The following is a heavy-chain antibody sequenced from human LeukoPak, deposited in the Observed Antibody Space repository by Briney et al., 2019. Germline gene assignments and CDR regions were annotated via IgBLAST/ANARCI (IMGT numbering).Heavy chain of an antibody. CDR1: GGSIRSSYYY. CDR2: IYDSGST. D-gene: IGHD1-26*01. J-gene: IGHJ3*02. Sequence: SETLSLTCTVSGGSIRSSYYYWGWIRQPPGKGLEWIGSIYDSGSTYYNPSLKSRVTISVDTSKNQFSLKLSSVTAADTAVYYCARGYQHTGAFDIWGQGTMVTVSS. V-gene: IGHV4-39*07. CDR3: ARGYQHTGAFDI.